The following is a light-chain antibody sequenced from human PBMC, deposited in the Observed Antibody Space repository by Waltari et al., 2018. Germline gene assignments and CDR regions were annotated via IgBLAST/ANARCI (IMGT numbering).Light chain of an antibody. CDR1: SGHSTNV. V-gene: IGLV4-69*01. CDR2: VNSDGSH. Sequence: QLVLTQSPSASASLGASVKLTCTLSSGHSTNVIAWIQKRPEKGPRFVMKVNSDGSHRKGDEIPDRFSGSSSGAERYLTISSLQSEDEADYYCQTGGHGTWVFGGGTKLTVL. J-gene: IGLJ3*02. CDR3: QTGGHGTWV.